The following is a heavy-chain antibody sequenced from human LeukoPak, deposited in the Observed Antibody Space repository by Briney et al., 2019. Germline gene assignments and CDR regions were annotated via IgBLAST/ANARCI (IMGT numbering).Heavy chain of an antibody. D-gene: IGHD3-16*01. CDR2: IAHDGSNE. J-gene: IGHJ3*02. CDR3: ARVGAATYAFDI. CDR1: GFTFSSYA. V-gene: IGHV3-30*04. Sequence: GGSLRLSCAASGFTFSSYAMHWVRQAPGKGLEWVAVIAHDGSNEYYADSVKGRFTISRDNSKNTLYLQMNSLRAEDTAVYYCARVGAATYAFDIWGQGTMVTVSS.